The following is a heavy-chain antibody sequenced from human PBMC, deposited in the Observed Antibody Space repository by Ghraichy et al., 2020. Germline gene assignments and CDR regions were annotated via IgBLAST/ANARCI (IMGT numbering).Heavy chain of an antibody. V-gene: IGHV4-39*01. J-gene: IGHJ6*03. D-gene: IGHD6-6*01. CDR2: IYYSGST. CDR1: GGSISSSSYY. CDR3: ARRGSSPVGYYYMDV. Sequence: SETLSLTCTVSGGSISSSSYYWGWIRQPPGKGLEWIGSIYYSGSTYYNPSLKSRVTISVDTSKNQFSLKLSSVTAADTAVYYCARRGSSPVGYYYMDVWGKGTTVTVSS.